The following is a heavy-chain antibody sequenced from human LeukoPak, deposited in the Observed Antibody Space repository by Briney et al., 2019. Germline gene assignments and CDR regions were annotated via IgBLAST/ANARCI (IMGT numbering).Heavy chain of an antibody. CDR3: ARDSYGGNWSLGY. CDR2: VNSNSGGT. V-gene: IGHV1-2*02. Sequence: GGSLRLSCAASGFTFSSYGMHWVRQAPGQGLEWMGWVNSNSGGTNSAQKFQGRVTMTWATSISTAYLELSRLRSDYTAVYYCARDSYGGNWSLGYWGQGTLVTVSS. CDR1: GFTFSSYG. J-gene: IGHJ4*02. D-gene: IGHD4-23*01.